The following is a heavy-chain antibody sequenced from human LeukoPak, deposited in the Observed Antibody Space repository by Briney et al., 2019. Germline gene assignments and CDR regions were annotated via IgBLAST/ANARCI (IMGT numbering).Heavy chain of an antibody. CDR3: ARGGDRSFDY. Sequence: PSETLSLTCTVSSGSISTSNYYWGWVRQPPGKALEWIGNIFYSGSTYYNPSLKSRVTISVDKAKNQFSLNLNSVTAADTAVYYCARGGDRSFDYWGQGTLVTVSS. J-gene: IGHJ4*02. D-gene: IGHD3-10*01. CDR1: SGSISTSNYY. V-gene: IGHV4-39*07. CDR2: IFYSGST.